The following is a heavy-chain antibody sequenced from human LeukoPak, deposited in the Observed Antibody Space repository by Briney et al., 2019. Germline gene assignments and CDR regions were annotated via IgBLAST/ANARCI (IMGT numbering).Heavy chain of an antibody. J-gene: IGHJ4*02. CDR2: ISGSAHKI. CDR3: AGRRTGYSSGYGH. CDR1: GITFSNYA. V-gene: IGHV3-23*01. Sequence: GGSLRLSCVASGITFSNYAVSRVRQAPEKGLDWVSVISGSAHKIRYADSVKGRFTISRDNSENIVYLQMNNLRVEDTAVYYCAGRRTGYSSGYGHWGQGTLVTVSS. D-gene: IGHD5-18*01.